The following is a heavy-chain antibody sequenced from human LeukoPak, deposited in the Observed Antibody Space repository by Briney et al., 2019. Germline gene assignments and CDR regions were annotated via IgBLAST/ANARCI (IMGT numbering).Heavy chain of an antibody. J-gene: IGHJ4*02. D-gene: IGHD6-19*01. CDR3: AKAAVAGTGFDS. CDR1: GFTFDDYA. V-gene: IGHV3-9*03. CDR2: ISWNSGSM. Sequence: SGGSLRLSCAASGFTFDDYAMHWVRQAPGKGLEWVSGISWNSGSMGYADSVKGRFTISRDNAKNSLFLQMNSLRAEDMALYYCAKAAVAGTGFDSWGQGTLVTVSS.